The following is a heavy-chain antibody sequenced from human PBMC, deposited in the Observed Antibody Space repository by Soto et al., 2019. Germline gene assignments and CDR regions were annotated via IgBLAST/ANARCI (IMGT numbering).Heavy chain of an antibody. CDR3: ARTDYGDPALMDV. D-gene: IGHD4-17*01. J-gene: IGHJ6*02. V-gene: IGHV3-7*04. CDR1: GFTFSSYW. CDR2: IKQDGSEK. Sequence: EVQLVESGGGLVQPGGSLRLSCAASGFTFSSYWMSWVRQAPGKGLEWVANIKQDGSEKYYVDSVKGRFTISRDNAKNSLYLQMNSLRAEDTAVYYCARTDYGDPALMDVWGQGTTVTVSS.